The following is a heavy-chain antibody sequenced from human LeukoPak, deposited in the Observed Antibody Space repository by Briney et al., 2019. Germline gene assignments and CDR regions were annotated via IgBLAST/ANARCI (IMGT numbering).Heavy chain of an antibody. J-gene: IGHJ3*02. CDR3: AKDMGGGPYCSGGSCYGYSDAFDI. Sequence: PGRSLRLSCAASGFTFDDYAMHWVRQAPGKGLEWVSGISWSSGSIGYADSVKGRFTISRDNAKNSLYLQMNSLRAEDTALYYCAKDMGGGPYCSGGSCYGYSDAFDIWGQGTMVTVSS. CDR1: GFTFDDYA. V-gene: IGHV3-9*01. D-gene: IGHD2-15*01. CDR2: ISWSSGSI.